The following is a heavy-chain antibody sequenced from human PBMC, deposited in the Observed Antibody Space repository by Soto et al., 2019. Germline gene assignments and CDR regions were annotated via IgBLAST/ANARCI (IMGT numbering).Heavy chain of an antibody. Sequence: PSETLSLTCSVSGGSISSGYYYWSWIRQPPGKGLEWIGNIYYSGNTYYNPSLKSRLVISIDTSKNQFSLKLSSVTAADTAVYYCARNHPGIAVAGSNWFDPWGQGTLVTVYS. CDR3: ARNHPGIAVAGSNWFDP. CDR1: GGSISSGYYY. J-gene: IGHJ5*02. V-gene: IGHV4-30-4*02. D-gene: IGHD6-19*01. CDR2: IYYSGNT.